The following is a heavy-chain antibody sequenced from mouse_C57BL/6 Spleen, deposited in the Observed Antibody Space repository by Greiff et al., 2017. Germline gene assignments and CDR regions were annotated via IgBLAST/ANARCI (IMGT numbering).Heavy chain of an antibody. V-gene: IGHV3-6*01. Sequence: EVKLQESGPGLVKPSQSLSLTCSVTGYSITSGYYWNWIRQFPGNKLEWMGYISYDGSNNYNPSLKNRISITRDTSKNQFFLKLNAVTTEDTATYYCARGDGNYESYYAMDYWGQGTSVTVSS. D-gene: IGHD2-1*01. CDR3: ARGDGNYESYYAMDY. CDR2: ISYDGSN. J-gene: IGHJ4*01. CDR1: GYSITSGYY.